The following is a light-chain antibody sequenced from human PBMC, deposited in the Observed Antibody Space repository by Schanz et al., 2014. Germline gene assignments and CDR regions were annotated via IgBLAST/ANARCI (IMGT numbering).Light chain of an antibody. CDR2: GAS. J-gene: IGKJ4*01. CDR3: QRYGSSPT. V-gene: IGKV3-20*01. Sequence: EIVLTQSPDTLSLSPGEGATLSCRASQSVSSSYLAWYQQKPGQAPRLLIYGASTRATGMPDRFSGSGSGTDFTLTISRLEPEDFAVYYCQRYGSSPTFGGGTKVEIK. CDR1: QSVSSSY.